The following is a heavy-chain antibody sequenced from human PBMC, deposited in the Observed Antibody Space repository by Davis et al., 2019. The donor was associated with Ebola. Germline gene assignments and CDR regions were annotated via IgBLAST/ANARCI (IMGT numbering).Heavy chain of an antibody. V-gene: IGHV1-69*13. CDR2: IIPVSGIP. J-gene: IGHJ6*03. D-gene: IGHD4-17*01. CDR3: ARGGAATTVTTIHYYYYMDV. CDR1: GYTFTYYG. Sequence: SVKVSCKASGYTFTYYGISWVRQAPGQGLDWMGGIIPVSGIPKYAQKFQGRVTITADESTSTVYMELSSLRSEDTAVYYCARGGAATTVTTIHYYYYMDVWGKGTTVTVSS.